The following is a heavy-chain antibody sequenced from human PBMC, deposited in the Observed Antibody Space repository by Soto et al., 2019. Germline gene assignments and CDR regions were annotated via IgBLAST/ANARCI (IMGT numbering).Heavy chain of an antibody. Sequence: SETLSLTCAVYGGSFSGYYWSWIRQPPGKGLEWIGEINHSGSTNYNPSLKSRVTISVDTSKNQFSLKLSSVTAADTAVYYCARGAKRAAAYSYWGQGTLVTVSS. J-gene: IGHJ4*02. CDR1: GGSFSGYY. CDR2: INHSGST. CDR3: ARGAKRAAAYSY. V-gene: IGHV4-34*01. D-gene: IGHD6-13*01.